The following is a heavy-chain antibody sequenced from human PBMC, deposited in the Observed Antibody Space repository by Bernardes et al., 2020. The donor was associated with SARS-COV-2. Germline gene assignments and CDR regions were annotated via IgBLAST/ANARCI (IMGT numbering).Heavy chain of an antibody. V-gene: IGHV3-64D*06. J-gene: IGHJ4*02. D-gene: IGHD6-6*01. CDR2: INDNGYNT. Sequence: GGSLRLSCSAFGFTFSSNAMHWVRQAPGKGLEYVSAINDNGYNTYYADSVKGRFIISRDNSKNTLYLQMYSLRAEDAAVYYCVKPRLFRTSFFFDYWGQGTLVTVSS. CDR1: GFTFSSNA. CDR3: VKPRLFRTSFFFDY.